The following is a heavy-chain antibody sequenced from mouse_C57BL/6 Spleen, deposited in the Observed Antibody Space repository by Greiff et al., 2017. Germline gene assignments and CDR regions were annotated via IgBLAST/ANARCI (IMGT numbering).Heavy chain of an antibody. V-gene: IGHV5-17*01. Sequence: EVHLVESGGGLVKPGGSLKLSCAASGFTFSDYGMHWVRQAPEKGLEWVAYISSGSSTIYYADTVKGRFTISRDNAKNTLFLQMTSLRSEDTAMYDCARGGRNYYGSSFPWYIEVWGTGTTVTVSS. D-gene: IGHD1-1*01. J-gene: IGHJ1*03. CDR1: GFTFSDYG. CDR3: ARGGRNYYGSSFPWYIEV. CDR2: ISSGSSTI.